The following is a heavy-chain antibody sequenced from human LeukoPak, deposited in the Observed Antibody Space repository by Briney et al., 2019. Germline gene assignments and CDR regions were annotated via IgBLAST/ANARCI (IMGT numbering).Heavy chain of an antibody. Sequence: GGSLRLSCAASGFTFSSYAMSWVRQAPGKGLEWVSAISGSGCSTYYADSVKGRFTISRDNSKNTLYLQMNSLRAEDTAVYYCAKVLLGSSFPGLDAFDIWGQGTMVTVSS. D-gene: IGHD6-13*01. CDR2: ISGSGCST. V-gene: IGHV3-23*01. J-gene: IGHJ3*02. CDR3: AKVLLGSSFPGLDAFDI. CDR1: GFTFSSYA.